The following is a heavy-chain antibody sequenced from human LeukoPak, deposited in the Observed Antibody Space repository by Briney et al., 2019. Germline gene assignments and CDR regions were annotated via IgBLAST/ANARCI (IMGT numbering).Heavy chain of an antibody. CDR2: IYPGDSDT. Sequence: GESLKISCEGSGYSFTSYWIGWVRQMPGKGLGWLGIIYPGDSDTRYSPSFQGQVTISADKSISTAYLQWSSLKASDTAMYYCARAVTPTNWFDPWGQGTLVTVSS. J-gene: IGHJ5*02. CDR1: GYSFTSYW. D-gene: IGHD2-15*01. V-gene: IGHV5-51*01. CDR3: ARAVTPTNWFDP.